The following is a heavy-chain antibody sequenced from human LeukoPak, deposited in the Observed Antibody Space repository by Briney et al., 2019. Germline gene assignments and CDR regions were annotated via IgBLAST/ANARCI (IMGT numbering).Heavy chain of an antibody. CDR3: AKEAGYDFWSGYPMDV. CDR2: ISGSGGST. V-gene: IGHV3-23*01. D-gene: IGHD3-3*01. Sequence: GGSLRLSCAASGFTFSSYWMHWVRQAPGKGLEWVSAISGSGGSTYYADSVKGRFTISRDNSKNTLYLQMNSLRAEDTAVYYCAKEAGYDFWSGYPMDVWGQGTTVTVSS. J-gene: IGHJ6*02. CDR1: GFTFSSYW.